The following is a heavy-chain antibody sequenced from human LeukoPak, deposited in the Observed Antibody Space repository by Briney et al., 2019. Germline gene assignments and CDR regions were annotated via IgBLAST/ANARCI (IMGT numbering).Heavy chain of an antibody. Sequence: GGSLRLSCAASGFTISTYALSWVRQTPGKGLEWVSTVSGSSDSTYYADSVKGRFTISRDTSRNTLYLQMNSLRAEDTAVYYCARAPPNDYDSSGYYSSFDYWGQGTLVTVSS. CDR1: GFTISTYA. J-gene: IGHJ4*02. CDR3: ARAPPNDYDSSGYYSSFDY. CDR2: VSGSSDST. D-gene: IGHD3-22*01. V-gene: IGHV3-23*01.